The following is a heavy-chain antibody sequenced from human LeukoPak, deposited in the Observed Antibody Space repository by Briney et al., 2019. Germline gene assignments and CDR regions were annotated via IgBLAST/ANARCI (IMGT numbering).Heavy chain of an antibody. CDR1: GGSISSSSYF. CDR3: ARVTTVATLGYYYYYMDV. V-gene: IGHV4-39*07. CDR2: IYYSGST. D-gene: IGHD4-23*01. Sequence: SEALSLTCTVSGGSISSSSYFWGWIRQPPGKGLEWIGSIYYSGSTYYNPSLKSRVTLSVDTSKNQFSLKLSSVTAADTAVYYCARVTTVATLGYYYYYMDVWGKGTTVTISS. J-gene: IGHJ6*03.